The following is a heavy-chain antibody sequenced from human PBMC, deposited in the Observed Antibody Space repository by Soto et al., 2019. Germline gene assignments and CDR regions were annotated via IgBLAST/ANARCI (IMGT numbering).Heavy chain of an antibody. J-gene: IGHJ6*02. CDR1: GFTFSSYA. CDR3: ARDVLRFLESGRYYYYYYGMDV. Sequence: GSLRLSCAASGFTFSSYAMHWVRQAAGKGLEWVAVISYDGSNKYYADSVKGRFTISRDNSKNTLYLQMNSLRAEDTAVYYCARDVLRFLESGRYYYYYYGMDVWGQGTTVTVSS. V-gene: IGHV3-30-3*01. D-gene: IGHD3-3*01. CDR2: ISYDGSNK.